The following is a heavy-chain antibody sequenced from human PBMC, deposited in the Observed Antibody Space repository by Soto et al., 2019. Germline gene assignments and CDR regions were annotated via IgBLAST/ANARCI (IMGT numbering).Heavy chain of an antibody. J-gene: IGHJ4*02. V-gene: IGHV3-23*01. D-gene: IGHD2-15*01. Sequence: VQLLESGGGLVQPGGSLRLSCAASGFTFSSHTMSWVRQAPGKGLEWVSGIGGDGAATFYAGSVKGRFTISRDNSKNTLYLQINSLRTEDTAVYYCAKDTSGGYCSGGDCYYWGQGTLVTVSS. CDR2: IGGDGAAT. CDR1: GFTFSSHT. CDR3: AKDTSGGYCSGGDCYY.